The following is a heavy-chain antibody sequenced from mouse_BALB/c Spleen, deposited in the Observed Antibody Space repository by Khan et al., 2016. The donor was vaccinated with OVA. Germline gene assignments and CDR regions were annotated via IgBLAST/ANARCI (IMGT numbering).Heavy chain of an antibody. CDR3: TTRYGNPFAF. J-gene: IGHJ3*01. D-gene: IGHD2-1*01. V-gene: IGHV14-3*02. CDR2: IDPPNDDS. CDR1: GFTITDYY. Sequence: VQLQQSGAELVKPGASVKLSCSASGFTITDYYIHWMKQRPEQGLEWIGRIDPPNDDSKYGPKFQAKATLTADTSSNTAYLQLSSLTSEDTAVYYCTTRYGNPFAFWGQGTLVSVSA.